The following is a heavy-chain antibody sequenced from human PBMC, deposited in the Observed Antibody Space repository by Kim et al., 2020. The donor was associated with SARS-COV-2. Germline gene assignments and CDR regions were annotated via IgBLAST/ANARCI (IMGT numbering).Heavy chain of an antibody. CDR3: VRDGYSGYDRAFDI. CDR2: IKEDGSEK. Sequence: GGSLRLSCADSGFTFSSYWMSWVRQAPGKGLEWVANIKEDGSEKCYVDSVKGRFTISRDNAKNSVYLQMNSLRAEDTAVYFCVRDGYSGYDRAFDIWGQGTMVTVSS. D-gene: IGHD5-12*01. CDR1: GFTFSSYW. V-gene: IGHV3-7*01. J-gene: IGHJ3*02.